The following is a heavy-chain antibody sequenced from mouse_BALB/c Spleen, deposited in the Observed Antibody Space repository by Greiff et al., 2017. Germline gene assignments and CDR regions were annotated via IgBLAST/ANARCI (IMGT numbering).Heavy chain of an antibody. V-gene: IGHV14-3*02. Sequence: EVKLVESGAELVKPGASVKLSCTASGFNIKDTYMHWVKQRPEQGLEWIGRIDPANGNTKYDPKFQGKATITADTSSNTAYLQLSSLTSEDTAVYYCARDGNSLGDYWGQGTSVTVSS. CDR1: GFNIKDTY. CDR2: IDPANGNT. J-gene: IGHJ4*01. D-gene: IGHD2-1*01. CDR3: ARDGNSLGDY.